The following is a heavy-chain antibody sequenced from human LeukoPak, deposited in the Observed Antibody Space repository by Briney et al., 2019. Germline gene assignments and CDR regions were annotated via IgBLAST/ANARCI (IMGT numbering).Heavy chain of an antibody. Sequence: PGGSLRLSCAASGFTFSSYDMHWVRQATGKGLEWVSAIGTAGDTYYPGSVKGRFTISRENAKNSLYLQMNSLRAGDTAEYYCARARSPDYSSSWYFDYWGQGTLVTVSS. CDR2: IGTAGDT. CDR3: ARARSPDYSSSWYFDY. J-gene: IGHJ4*02. CDR1: GFTFSSYD. D-gene: IGHD6-13*01. V-gene: IGHV3-13*01.